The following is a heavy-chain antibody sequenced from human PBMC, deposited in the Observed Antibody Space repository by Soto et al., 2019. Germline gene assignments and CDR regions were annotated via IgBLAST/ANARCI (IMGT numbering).Heavy chain of an antibody. V-gene: IGHV1-2*02. CDR1: GYTFTGYY. D-gene: IGHD3-22*01. Sequence: QVQLVQSGAEVKKPGASVKVSCKASGYTFTGYYMHWVRQAPGQGLEWMGWINPNSGGTNYAQKFQGRVTMTRDTSISTAYMELSRLRSDDTAVYYCARLENSSGYYKYNWFDPWGQGTLVTVST. J-gene: IGHJ5*02. CDR3: ARLENSSGYYKYNWFDP. CDR2: INPNSGGT.